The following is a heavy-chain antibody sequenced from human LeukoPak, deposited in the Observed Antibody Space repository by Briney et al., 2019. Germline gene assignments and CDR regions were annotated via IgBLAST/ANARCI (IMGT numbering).Heavy chain of an antibody. CDR1: GFTFDDYG. V-gene: IGHV3-20*04. CDR3: ARAPLYNWNYGGFGDY. Sequence: PGGSLRLSCAASGFTFDDYGMSWARQAPGKGLEWVSGINWNGGSTGYADSVKGRFTISRDNAKNSLYLQMNSLRAEDTALYYCARAPLYNWNYGGFGDYWGQGTLVTVSS. D-gene: IGHD1-7*01. J-gene: IGHJ4*02. CDR2: INWNGGST.